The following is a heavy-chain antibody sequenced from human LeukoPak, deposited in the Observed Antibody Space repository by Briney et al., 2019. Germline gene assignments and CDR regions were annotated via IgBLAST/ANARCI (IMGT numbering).Heavy chain of an antibody. CDR1: GFTFSSYS. CDR3: ASDSGSSYYFDY. V-gene: IGHV3-21*01. Sequence: PGGSLRLSCAASGFTFSSYSMNWVRQAPGKGLEWVSSISSSSSYIYYADSVKGRFTISRDNSKNTLYLQMNSLRAEDTAVYYCASDSGSSYYFDYWGQGTLVTVSS. D-gene: IGHD1-26*01. CDR2: ISSSSSYI. J-gene: IGHJ4*02.